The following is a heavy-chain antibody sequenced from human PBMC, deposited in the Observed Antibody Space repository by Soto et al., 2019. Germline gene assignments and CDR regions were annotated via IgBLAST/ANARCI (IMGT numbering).Heavy chain of an antibody. J-gene: IGHJ4*02. CDR3: AKSSGGYFYGYFDY. Sequence: PGGSLRLSCAASGFTFSSYAMTWVRQAPGKGLEWVSAISGSGGSTYHADSVKGRFTISRDNSKKTLYLQMNSLRAEDTAVYYCAKSSGGYFYGYFDYWGQGTLVTVS. D-gene: IGHD5-18*01. V-gene: IGHV3-23*01. CDR2: ISGSGGST. CDR1: GFTFSSYA.